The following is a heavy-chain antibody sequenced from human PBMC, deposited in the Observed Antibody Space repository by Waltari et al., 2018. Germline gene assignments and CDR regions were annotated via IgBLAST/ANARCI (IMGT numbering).Heavy chain of an antibody. Sequence: QLHLQESGPGLVKPSETLSLTCSVSGGPLTSSRPYWGWIRQPPGKGLEWTGTISYSGATYYNPSLRSRVTISLDTSKNQFSLKLNSVTAADTAVYYCATYVGASVGTAAFDVWGQGTMVTASS. J-gene: IGHJ3*01. D-gene: IGHD3-10*02. CDR2: ISYSGAT. V-gene: IGHV4-39*01. CDR1: GGPLTSSRPY. CDR3: ATYVGASVGTAAFDV.